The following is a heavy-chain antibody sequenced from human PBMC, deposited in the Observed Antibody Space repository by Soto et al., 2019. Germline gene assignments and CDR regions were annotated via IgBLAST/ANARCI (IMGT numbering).Heavy chain of an antibody. CDR3: AGGYSGYGQSPLRPPYYYYGMDV. Sequence: PGGSLRLSCAASGFTFSSYAMHWVRQAPGKGLEWVAVISYDGSNKYYADSVKGRFTISRDNSKNTLYLQMNSLRAEDTAVYYCAGGYSGYGQSPLRPPYYYYGMDVWGQGTTVTVSS. V-gene: IGHV3-30-3*01. D-gene: IGHD5-12*01. CDR2: ISYDGSNK. J-gene: IGHJ6*02. CDR1: GFTFSSYA.